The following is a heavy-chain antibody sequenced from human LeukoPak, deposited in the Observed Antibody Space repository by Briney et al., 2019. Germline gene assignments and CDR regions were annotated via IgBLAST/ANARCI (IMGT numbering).Heavy chain of an antibody. CDR2: TYYSGSGST. Sequence: SETLSLTCTVSGGSINNYYWSWIRQPPGKGLEWIGYTYYSGSGSTNYNPSLKSRVTISVDTSKNQFSLKLTSVTAADTAVYYCAKVGSSWPHYYFDSWGRGTLVTVSS. D-gene: IGHD6-13*01. J-gene: IGHJ4*02. CDR3: AKVGSSWPHYYFDS. CDR1: GGSINNYY. V-gene: IGHV4-59*12.